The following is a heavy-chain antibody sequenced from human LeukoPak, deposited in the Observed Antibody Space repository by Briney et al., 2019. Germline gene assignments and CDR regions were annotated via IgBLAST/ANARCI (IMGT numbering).Heavy chain of an antibody. D-gene: IGHD5-24*01. CDR3: ARGIEMAPTPGGFDF. Sequence: GGSLRLSCAASGFTFSSYSMNWVRQAPGKGLEWVSSISSSSSYIYYAGSVKGRFTISRDNAKNSLYLQMNSLRAGDTAVYYCARGIEMAPTPGGFDFWGQGTLVTVSS. CDR2: ISSSSSYI. CDR1: GFTFSSYS. V-gene: IGHV3-21*01. J-gene: IGHJ4*02.